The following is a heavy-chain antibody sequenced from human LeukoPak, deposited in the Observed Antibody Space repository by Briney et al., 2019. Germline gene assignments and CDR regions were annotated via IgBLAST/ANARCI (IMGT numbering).Heavy chain of an antibody. J-gene: IGHJ5*02. CDR2: ISGSGGST. Sequence: GGSLRLSCAASGFTFSSYAMSWVRQAPGKGLEWVSAISGSGGSTYYADSVKGRLTISRDNSKNTLYLQMNSLRAEDTAVYYCAKVRYYGSGSYSHNWFDPWGQGTLVTVSS. D-gene: IGHD3-10*01. CDR3: AKVRYYGSGSYSHNWFDP. V-gene: IGHV3-23*01. CDR1: GFTFSSYA.